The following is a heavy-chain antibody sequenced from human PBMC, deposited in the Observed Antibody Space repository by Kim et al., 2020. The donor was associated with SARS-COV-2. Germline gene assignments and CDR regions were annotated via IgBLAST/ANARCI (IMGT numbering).Heavy chain of an antibody. CDR2: INSDGSST. J-gene: IGHJ5*02. V-gene: IGHV3-74*01. CDR3: ARDKEFYDILTGYSNWFDP. CDR1: GFTFSSYW. Sequence: GGSLRLSCAASGFTFSSYWMHWVRQAPGKGLVWVSRINSDGSSTSYADSVKGRFTISRDNAKNTLYLQMNSLRVEDTAVYYCARDKEFYDILTGYSNWFDPWGQGTLVTVSS. D-gene: IGHD3-9*01.